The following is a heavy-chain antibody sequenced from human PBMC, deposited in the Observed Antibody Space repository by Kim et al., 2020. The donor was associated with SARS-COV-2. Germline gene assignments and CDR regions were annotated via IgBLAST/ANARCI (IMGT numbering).Heavy chain of an antibody. D-gene: IGHD3-3*01. Sequence: SETLSLTCSVSGGSVSSGSYIWGWIRQPPGKGLEWIGYIYYSGTTNYNPSLKSRVTMSVDTSKNQFSLKLRSVTAADTAVYYCARAPNDLWSGYPYYFDYWGQGTLVTVSS. J-gene: IGHJ4*02. V-gene: IGHV4-61*01. CDR1: GGSVSSGSYI. CDR2: IYYSGTT. CDR3: ARAPNDLWSGYPYYFDY.